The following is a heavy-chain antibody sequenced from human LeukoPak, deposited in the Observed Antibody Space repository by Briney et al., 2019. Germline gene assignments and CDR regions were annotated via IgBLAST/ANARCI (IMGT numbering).Heavy chain of an antibody. Sequence: PSETLSLTCTVSGGSISSYYWSWIRQPPGKGLEWIGYIYYSGSTNYNPSLKSRVTISRDTSKNQFSLKLSSVPAAETAVYYCARGNMITFGGVIVMDWFDPWGQGTLVTVSS. V-gene: IGHV4-59*01. CDR3: ARGNMITFGGVIVMDWFDP. J-gene: IGHJ5*02. D-gene: IGHD3-16*02. CDR1: GGSISSYY. CDR2: IYYSGST.